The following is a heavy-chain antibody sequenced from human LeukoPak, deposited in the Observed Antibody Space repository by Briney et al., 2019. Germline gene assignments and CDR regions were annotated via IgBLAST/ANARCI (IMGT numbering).Heavy chain of an antibody. CDR1: GYTFTSYD. CDR2: MNPYSGNT. V-gene: IGHV1-8*01. D-gene: IGHD3-9*01. Sequence: ASVKASCQASGYTFTSYDINWVRQATGQGLEWMGWMNPYSGNTGFAQKFQGRVTMTRNTSINTAYMELGSLRSEDTAVYYCARGPHYDILTDYYHFDYWGQGTQVTVSS. J-gene: IGHJ4*02. CDR3: ARGPHYDILTDYYHFDY.